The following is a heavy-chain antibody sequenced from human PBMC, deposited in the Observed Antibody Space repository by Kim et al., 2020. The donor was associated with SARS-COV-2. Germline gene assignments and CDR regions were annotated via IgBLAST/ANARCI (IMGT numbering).Heavy chain of an antibody. J-gene: IGHJ4*02. CDR3: ARLLGYCSSTSCPHALFDY. D-gene: IGHD2-2*01. Sequence: ASVKVSCKASGYTFTSYAMHWARQAPGQRLEWMGWINTGNDDTKYSQKFQGRVTITRDTSASTAYMELSSLRSEDTAVYYCARLLGYCSSTSCPHALFDYWGQGTLVTVSS. V-gene: IGHV1-3*04. CDR2: INTGNDDT. CDR1: GYTFTSYA.